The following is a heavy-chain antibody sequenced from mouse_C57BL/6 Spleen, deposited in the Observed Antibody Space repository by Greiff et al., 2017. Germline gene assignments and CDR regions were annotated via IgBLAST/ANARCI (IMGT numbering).Heavy chain of an antibody. Sequence: EVQLQQSGPELVKPGASVKISCKASGYTFTDYYMNWVKQSHGKSLEWIGDINPNNGGTSYNQKFKGKATLTVDKSSSTTYMELRSLTSEDSAVYDCARSKGLPALDYWGQGTSVTVSS. CDR3: ARSKGLPALDY. V-gene: IGHV1-26*01. CDR1: GYTFTDYY. D-gene: IGHD2-2*01. J-gene: IGHJ4*01. CDR2: INPNNGGT.